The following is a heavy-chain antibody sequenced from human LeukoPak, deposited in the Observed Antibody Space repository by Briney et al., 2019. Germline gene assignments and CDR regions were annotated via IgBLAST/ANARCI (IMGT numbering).Heavy chain of an antibody. J-gene: IGHJ3*02. CDR1: GFTFSDYY. CDR3: ARDRRERWLANSQKAFDI. D-gene: IGHD5-24*01. Sequence: PGGYLRLSCAASGFTFSDYYMSWIRQAPGKGLEWVSYISSSGSTIYYVDSVKGRFTISRDNAKNSLYLQMNSLRAEDTALYYCARDRRERWLANSQKAFDIWGQGTMVTVSS. V-gene: IGHV3-11*04. CDR2: ISSSGSTI.